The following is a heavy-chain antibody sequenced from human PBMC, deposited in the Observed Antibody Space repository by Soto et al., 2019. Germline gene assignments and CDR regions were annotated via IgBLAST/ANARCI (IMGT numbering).Heavy chain of an antibody. CDR1: GGTFSSYA. V-gene: IGHV1-69*13. Sequence: SVKVSCKASGGTFSSYAISWVRQAPGQGLEWMGGIIPIFGTANYAQKFQGRVTITADESTSTAYMELSSLRSEDTAVYYCARALGYCSSTSCSQAAYYYYGMDAWGNGTTVTVSA. CDR3: ARALGYCSSTSCSQAAYYYYGMDA. D-gene: IGHD2-2*01. CDR2: IIPIFGTA. J-gene: IGHJ6*04.